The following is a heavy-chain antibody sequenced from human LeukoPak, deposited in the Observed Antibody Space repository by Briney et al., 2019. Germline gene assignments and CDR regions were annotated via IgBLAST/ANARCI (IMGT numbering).Heavy chain of an antibody. J-gene: IGHJ4*02. V-gene: IGHV3-21*01. CDR2: TDSSSNYI. D-gene: IGHD3-22*01. CDR3: ARVGNYYDSSGYHFFDY. CDR1: GFTYSPYS. Sequence: GGSLRLSCEASGFTYSPYSMNWVRQAPGKGLEWVSATDSSSNYIYYADSVKGRFTISRDNAKSSLYLQMNSLRAEDTAVYYCARVGNYYDSSGYHFFDYWGQGTLVTVSS.